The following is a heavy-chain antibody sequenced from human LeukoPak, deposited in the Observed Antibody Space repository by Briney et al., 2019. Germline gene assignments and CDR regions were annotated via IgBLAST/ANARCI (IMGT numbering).Heavy chain of an antibody. V-gene: IGHV3-73*01. CDR3: TRSGYSSGGDDY. J-gene: IGHJ4*02. Sequence: GSLRLSCAASGFTFSGSAMHWVRQASGKGLEWVGRIRSKANSYATAYAASVKGRFTIPRDDSKNTAYLQMNSLKTEDTAVYYCTRSGYSSGGDDYWGQGTLVTVSS. CDR2: IRSKANSYAT. D-gene: IGHD6-19*01. CDR1: GFTFSGSA.